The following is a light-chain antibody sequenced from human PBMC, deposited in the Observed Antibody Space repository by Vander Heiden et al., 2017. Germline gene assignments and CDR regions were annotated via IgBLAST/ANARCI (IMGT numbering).Light chain of an antibody. V-gene: IGKV1-5*03. CDR1: HSINIW. CDR2: KSS. J-gene: IGKJ1*01. CDR3: QQENSFPWT. Sequence: DIQMTQSPSTLSASVGDRVSITCRASHSINIWLAWYQQKPGEAPKLLIYKSSDLETGVPSRFSGSGSGTEFTLTISSLQPDDFATYYCQQENSFPWTFGQGTKVEIK.